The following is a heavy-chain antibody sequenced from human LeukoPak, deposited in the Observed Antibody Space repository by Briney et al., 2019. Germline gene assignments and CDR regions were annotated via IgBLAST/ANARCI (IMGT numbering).Heavy chain of an antibody. J-gene: IGHJ4*02. CDR2: ISGSGGST. Sequence: GGSLRLSCAASGFTFSSYAMSWVRQAPGKGLEWVSAISGSGGSTYYADSVKGRFTISRDNSKNTLYLQMNSLRAEDTAVYYCARGAGDIVVVPAAQGVFLDYWGQGTLVTVSS. CDR3: ARGAGDIVVVPAAQGVFLDY. D-gene: IGHD2-2*01. V-gene: IGHV3-23*01. CDR1: GFTFSSYA.